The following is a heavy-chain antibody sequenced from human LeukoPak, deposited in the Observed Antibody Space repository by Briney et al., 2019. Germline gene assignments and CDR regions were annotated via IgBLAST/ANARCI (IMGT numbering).Heavy chain of an antibody. CDR1: GGSIRSSYYY. CDR3: ARKKRGIAAAKGDSWFDP. D-gene: IGHD6-13*01. CDR2: IYDSGST. J-gene: IGHJ5*02. Sequence: SETLSLTCTVSGGSIRSSYYYWGWIRQPPGKGLGWIGSIYDSGSTYYNPSLKSRVTISVDTSKNQFSLKLNSVTAADTAVYYCARKKRGIAAAKGDSWFDPWGQGTLVTVSS. V-gene: IGHV4-39*01.